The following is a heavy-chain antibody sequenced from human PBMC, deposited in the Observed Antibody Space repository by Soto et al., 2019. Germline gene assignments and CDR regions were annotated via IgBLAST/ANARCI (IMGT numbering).Heavy chain of an antibody. CDR1: GYSFNMYW. CDR3: PRQQRYMATINNDAFDI. Sequence: PGESVKISCXGSGYSFNMYWIAWVRQMPGQGLEWMGIIYPGDSDTTYSSSFQGQATISADKTVSTVYLQLSSLKASDTAMYYCPRQQRYMATINNDAFDIWGQGTMVTVSS. V-gene: IGHV5-51*01. J-gene: IGHJ3*02. CDR2: IYPGDSDT. D-gene: IGHD3-16*02.